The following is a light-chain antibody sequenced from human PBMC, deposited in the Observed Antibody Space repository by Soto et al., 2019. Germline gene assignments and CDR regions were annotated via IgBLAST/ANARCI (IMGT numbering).Light chain of an antibody. CDR2: GAS. V-gene: IGKV3-20*01. J-gene: IGKJ1*01. CDR3: HQYDSWT. CDR1: QSFNSIY. Sequence: EIVLPQSPGTLSLSPGERATLSCRASQSFNSIYLAWYQQKPGQAPRPLIYGASSRATGIPDRFSGSGSGTDFTLTISRLEPEDFAVYYCHQYDSWTFGQGTKVDIK.